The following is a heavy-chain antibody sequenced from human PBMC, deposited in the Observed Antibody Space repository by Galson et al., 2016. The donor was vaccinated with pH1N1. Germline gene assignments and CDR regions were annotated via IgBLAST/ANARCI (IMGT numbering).Heavy chain of an antibody. CDR3: ARDSGSYRWYYLDP. V-gene: IGHV3-48*02. J-gene: IGHJ5*02. D-gene: IGHD1-26*01. CDR2: ISGRRSTI. CDR1: GFTFSSYS. Sequence: SLRLSCAASGFTFSSYSMSWVRQAPGKGLERVSYISGRRSTIYYADSVKGRFTVSRDNAKNSLYLHMNSLRDEDTAVYYCARDSGSYRWYYLDPWGQGTLVTVSS.